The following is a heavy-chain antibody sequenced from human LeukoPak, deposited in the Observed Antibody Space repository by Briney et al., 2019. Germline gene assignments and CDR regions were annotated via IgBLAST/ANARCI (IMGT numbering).Heavy chain of an antibody. J-gene: IGHJ6*03. V-gene: IGHV4-38-2*02. Sequence: SETLSLTCTVSGYSISSGYYWGWIRQPPGKGLEWIGSIYHSGSTYYNPSLKSRVTISVDTSKNQFSLKLSSVTAADTAVYYCARATNWNSFYYYYMDVWGKGTTVTVSS. D-gene: IGHD1-1*01. CDR2: IYHSGST. CDR1: GYSISSGYY. CDR3: ARATNWNSFYYYYMDV.